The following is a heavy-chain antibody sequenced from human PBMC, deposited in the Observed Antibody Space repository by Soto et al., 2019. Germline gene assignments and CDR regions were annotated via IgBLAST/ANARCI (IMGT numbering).Heavy chain of an antibody. J-gene: IGHJ3*02. D-gene: IGHD1-26*01. Sequence: QVQLVQSGAEVKKPGASVRVSCKTSGYTFINYGITWVRQAPGQGLEWMGWLSAYNGDTSSSEKLQDRFTMTTDTSTNTVYMDLRSLRSDDTAVYYCARWSAIVGGAEALDIWGQGTMVLVSS. CDR1: GYTFINYG. CDR2: LSAYNGDT. V-gene: IGHV1-18*01. CDR3: ARWSAIVGGAEALDI.